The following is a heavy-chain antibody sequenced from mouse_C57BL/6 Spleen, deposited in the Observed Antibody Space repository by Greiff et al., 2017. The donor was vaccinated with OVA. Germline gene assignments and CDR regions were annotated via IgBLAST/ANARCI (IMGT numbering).Heavy chain of an antibody. V-gene: IGHV1-69*01. CDR2: IDPSDSYT. CDR3: ARSDYTNEVFFAY. Sequence: QVQLQQPGAELVMPGASVKLSCKASGYTFTSYWMHWVKQRPGQGLEWIGEIDPSDSYTNYNQKFKGKSTLTGDKSSSTAYMQLSSLTSEDSAVYYCARSDYTNEVFFAYWGQGTLVTVSA. CDR1: GYTFTSYW. D-gene: IGHD2-5*01. J-gene: IGHJ3*01.